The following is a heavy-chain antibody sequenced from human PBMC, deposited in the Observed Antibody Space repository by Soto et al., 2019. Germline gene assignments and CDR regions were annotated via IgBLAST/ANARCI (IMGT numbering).Heavy chain of an antibody. Sequence: SETLSLTYSVSGGSIRSYYWSWIRQPPGKGLEWIGYIYYSGSTNYNPSLKSRVTISVDTSKNQFSLKLSSVTAADTAVYYCARQDRYCSGGSCYTLPFDYWGQGTLVTVSS. CDR1: GGSIRSYY. CDR3: ARQDRYCSGGSCYTLPFDY. D-gene: IGHD2-15*01. J-gene: IGHJ4*02. V-gene: IGHV4-59*08. CDR2: IYYSGST.